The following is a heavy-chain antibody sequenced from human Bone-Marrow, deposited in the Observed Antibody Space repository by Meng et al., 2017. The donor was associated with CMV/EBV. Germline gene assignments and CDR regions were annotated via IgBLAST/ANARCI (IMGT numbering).Heavy chain of an antibody. CDR2: ISNSSSAR. CDR3: ARTYTSSSAISYYYYGMDV. V-gene: IGHV3-48*03. J-gene: IGHJ6*02. D-gene: IGHD6-6*01. Sequence: GGSLRLSCAASGFTFSNYEMNWVRQAPGKGPEWLSYISNSSSARYYADSVEGRFTISRDNAKSSLFLQMNSLRAEDTAVYYCARTYTSSSAISYYYYGMDVWGQGTTVTVSS. CDR1: GFTFSNYE.